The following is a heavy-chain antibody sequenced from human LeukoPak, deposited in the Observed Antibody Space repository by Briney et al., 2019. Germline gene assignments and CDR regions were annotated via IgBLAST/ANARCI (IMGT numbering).Heavy chain of an antibody. D-gene: IGHD6-6*01. Sequence: GGSLRLSCAASGFTFSSYSMNWARQLPGKGLVWVSRISPTGSTTSYADSVKGRFTVSRDNAKNTLYLQVNNLRAEDTAVYYCARGPNSNWSGLDFWGQGTLLTVSS. CDR3: ARGPNSNWSGLDF. CDR2: ISPTGSTT. CDR1: GFTFSSYS. V-gene: IGHV3-74*01. J-gene: IGHJ4*02.